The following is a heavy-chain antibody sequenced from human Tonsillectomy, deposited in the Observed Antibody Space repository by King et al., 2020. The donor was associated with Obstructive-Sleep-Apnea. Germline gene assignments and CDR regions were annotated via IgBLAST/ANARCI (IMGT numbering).Heavy chain of an antibody. V-gene: IGHV3-30*04. Sequence: VQLVESGGGVVQPGKSLQLSCAASGFPFSTYAMHWVRQAPGRGLEWLAVISDEGDYKYYADSVKGRFTISRDNSKNTLYLQMNSLRGADTAMYDCAGGKGMFYHSSAYSNFDHWGQGPRVTVPS. CDR3: AGGKGMFYHSSAYSNFDH. CDR2: ISDEGDYK. J-gene: IGHJ4*02. CDR1: GFPFSTYA. D-gene: IGHD3-22*01.